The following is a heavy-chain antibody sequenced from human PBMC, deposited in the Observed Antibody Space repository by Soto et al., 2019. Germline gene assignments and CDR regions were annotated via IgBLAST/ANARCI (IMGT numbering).Heavy chain of an antibody. J-gene: IGHJ6*03. V-gene: IGHV4-39*01. D-gene: IGHD3-16*01. CDR1: GGSISSGTYY. CDR3: ARHRGDYGDYYCLDV. Sequence: TLSLTCTVSGGSISSGTYYWGWIRQPPGKGLEWIATIYYSGTTFYNPSLKSRVTVSIDTSKNQFSLKLNSVTAADTAVYFCARHRGDYGDYYCLDVWGKGTTVTVSS. CDR2: IYYSGTT.